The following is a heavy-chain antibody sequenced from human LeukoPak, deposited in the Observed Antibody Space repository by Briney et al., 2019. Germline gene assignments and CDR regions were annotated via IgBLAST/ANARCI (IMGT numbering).Heavy chain of an antibody. Sequence: GASVKVSCKASGYTFTSYGLSWVRQAPGQGLEWMGWISAYNGNTNYAQKFRGRVTMTTDTSTSTAYMKLRSLRSDDTAVYYCARGGLYCSSTSCYGVDYWGQGTLVTVSS. D-gene: IGHD2-2*01. V-gene: IGHV1-18*01. CDR2: ISAYNGNT. CDR3: ARGGLYCSSTSCYGVDY. CDR1: GYTFTSYG. J-gene: IGHJ4*02.